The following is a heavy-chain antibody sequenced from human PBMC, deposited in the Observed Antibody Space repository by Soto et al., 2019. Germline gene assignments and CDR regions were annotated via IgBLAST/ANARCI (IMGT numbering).Heavy chain of an antibody. CDR3: ARTLLTFGGVQFDL. CDR1: GFSFSSYT. CDR2: ISSGSRSI. V-gene: IGHV3-21*06. Sequence: PGGSLRLSCAGSGFSFSSYTIHWVRQAPGKGLEWVASISSGSRSISYADSVKGRFTISRDNAESSLFLQMNSLRAEDTAVYYCARTLLTFGGVQFDLWGQGTLVTVSS. D-gene: IGHD3-16*01. J-gene: IGHJ4*02.